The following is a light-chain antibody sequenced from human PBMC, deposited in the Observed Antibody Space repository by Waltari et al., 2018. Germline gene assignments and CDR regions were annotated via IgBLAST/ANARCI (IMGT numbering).Light chain of an antibody. CDR1: SGTSRNI. CDR3: QTGGHGTWV. CDR2: VNSDGSP. Sequence: QLVVTQSPSPSASLGASVKPTCTLSSGTSRNIIPWLQQQPEQGPRGLMQVNSDGSPSRGDGIPDRFSGSGAAGERYLTLSSLQAEDEAEYYCQTGGHGTWVFGGGTKLTVL. V-gene: IGLV4-69*01. J-gene: IGLJ3*02.